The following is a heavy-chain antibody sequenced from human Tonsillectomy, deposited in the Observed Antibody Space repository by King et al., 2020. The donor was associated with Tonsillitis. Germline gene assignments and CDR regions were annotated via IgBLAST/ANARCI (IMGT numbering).Heavy chain of an antibody. CDR1: GYTFTDYG. CDR3: GRIFCGGDCYSGPWDY. V-gene: IGHV1-18*01. J-gene: IGHJ4*02. CDR2: ISTYSVNT. Sequence: QLVQSGAEVKKPGASVKVSCKASGYTFTDYGVSWVRQAPGQGLEWMGWISTYSVNTNYAQKLQGRVTMTTDTSTSTAYMELRSLRSDDTAVYYCGRIFCGGDCYSGPWDYWGQGTLVTVSS. D-gene: IGHD2-21*02.